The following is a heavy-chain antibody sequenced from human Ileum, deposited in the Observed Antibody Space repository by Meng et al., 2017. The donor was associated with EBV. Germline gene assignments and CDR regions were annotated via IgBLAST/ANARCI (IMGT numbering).Heavy chain of an antibody. Sequence: LQRQESGPGWVKPSGARSLTCTVSGDAISSGKYYWNWIRQPPGKGLEWIGSIYHSGSTYYQPSLKSRVTISLDSSKNQFSLRLSSVTAADTAVYYCARDPAYPRGWFDPWGQGTLVTVSS. CDR1: GDAISSGKYY. V-gene: IGHV4-39*07. CDR2: IYHSGST. J-gene: IGHJ5*02. CDR3: ARDPAYPRGWFDP.